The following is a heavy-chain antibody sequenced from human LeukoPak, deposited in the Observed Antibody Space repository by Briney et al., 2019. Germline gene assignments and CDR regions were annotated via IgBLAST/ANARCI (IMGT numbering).Heavy chain of an antibody. V-gene: IGHV1-8*01. CDR3: ARVGLNYYGSGSYVY. CDR1: GYTFTSYD. J-gene: IGHJ4*02. D-gene: IGHD3-10*01. Sequence: ASVKVSCKASGYTFTSYDINWVRQATGQGLEWMGWMNPNSGNTGFVQKFQGRVTITRNTSISTAYLEMSSLRSEDTAVYYCARVGLNYYGSGSYVYWGQGTLVTVSS. CDR2: MNPNSGNT.